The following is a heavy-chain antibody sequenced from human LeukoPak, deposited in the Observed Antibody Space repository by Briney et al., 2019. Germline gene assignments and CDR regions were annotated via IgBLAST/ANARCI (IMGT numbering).Heavy chain of an antibody. CDR2: ITSSGDST. J-gene: IGHJ6*02. Sequence: PSETLSLTCTVSGGSISAYDWSWVRQAPGKGLEWVSTITSSGDSTYYADSVKGRFTISRDNSKNTLYLQMNSLRAEDTAVYYCARHLWFGESVYYYGMDVWGQGTTVTVSS. D-gene: IGHD3-10*01. V-gene: IGHV3-23*01. CDR1: GGSISAYD. CDR3: ARHLWFGESVYYYGMDV.